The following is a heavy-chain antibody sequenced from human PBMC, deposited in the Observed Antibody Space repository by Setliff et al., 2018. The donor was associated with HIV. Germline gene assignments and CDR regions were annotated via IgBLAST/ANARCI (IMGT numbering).Heavy chain of an antibody. V-gene: IGHV4-59*08. CDR3: ARDRRGYYYGSGSCYMDV. D-gene: IGHD3-10*01. CDR1: GGSMSTYY. Sequence: PSETLSLTCTVSGGSMSTYYWSWIRQPPGKGLEWIGEINHSGSTNYNPSLKSRVTISGDTYKNQFSLKLSSVTAADTAVYYCARDRRGYYYGSGSCYMDVWGTGTTVTVSS. J-gene: IGHJ6*03. CDR2: INHSGST.